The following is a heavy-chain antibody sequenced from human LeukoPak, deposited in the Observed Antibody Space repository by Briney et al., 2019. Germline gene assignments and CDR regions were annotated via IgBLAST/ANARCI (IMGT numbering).Heavy chain of an antibody. J-gene: IGHJ4*02. Sequence: SETLSLTCAVYGGSFSGYYWSWIRQPPGKGLEWIGGINHSGSTYYNPSLKSRVTISVDTSKNQFSLKLSSVTAADTAVYYCAAYGTIFGVVIDYWGQGTLVTVSS. V-gene: IGHV4-34*01. CDR1: GGSFSGYY. CDR3: AAYGTIFGVVIDY. D-gene: IGHD3-3*01. CDR2: INHSGST.